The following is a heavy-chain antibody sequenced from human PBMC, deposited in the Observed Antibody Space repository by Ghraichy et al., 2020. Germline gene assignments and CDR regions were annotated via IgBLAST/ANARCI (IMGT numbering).Heavy chain of an antibody. D-gene: IGHD3-22*01. CDR3: ARDNDSSGYYDSGYAFDI. V-gene: IGHV4-59*01. CDR2: IYYSGST. CDR1: GGSISSYY. Sequence: SETLSFTCTVSGGSISSYYWSWIRQPPGKGLEWIGYIYYSGSTNYNPSLKSRVTISVDTSKNQFSLKLSSVTAADTAVYYCARDNDSSGYYDSGYAFDIWGQGTMVTVSS. J-gene: IGHJ3*02.